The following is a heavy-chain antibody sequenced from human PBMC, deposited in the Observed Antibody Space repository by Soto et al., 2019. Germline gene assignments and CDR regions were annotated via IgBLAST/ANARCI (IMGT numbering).Heavy chain of an antibody. V-gene: IGHV1-69*06. CDR2: IIPMFGTA. J-gene: IGHJ5*02. D-gene: IGHD1-7*01. CDR3: ARRITGATGRDNWFDP. Sequence: SVKVSCKASGGTFSSFAINWVRQAPGQGLEWMGGIIPMFGTANYAQKFQGRVTITADKSTSTAYMELTGLRSEDTAVYYCARRITGATGRDNWFDPWGQGTLVTVSS. CDR1: GGTFSSFA.